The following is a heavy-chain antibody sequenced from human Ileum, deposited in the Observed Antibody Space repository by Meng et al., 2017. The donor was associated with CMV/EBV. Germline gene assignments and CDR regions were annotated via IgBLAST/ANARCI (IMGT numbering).Heavy chain of an antibody. CDR3: AKGPLGYCKEGECYFRYFES. Sequence: SLKISCAASGITFADYVMHWVRQVPGKGLEWVSGISWNSGDIHYADSVKGRFIIARDSAKNSLYLQMNSLRPEDTDLYYCAKGPLGYCKEGECYFRYFESWGQGTLVTVSS. J-gene: IGHJ4*02. CDR2: ISWNSGDI. V-gene: IGHV3-9*01. D-gene: IGHD2-8*01. CDR1: GITFADYV.